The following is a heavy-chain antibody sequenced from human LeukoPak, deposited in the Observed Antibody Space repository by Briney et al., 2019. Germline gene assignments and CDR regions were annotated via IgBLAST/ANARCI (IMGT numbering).Heavy chain of an antibody. D-gene: IGHD2/OR15-2a*01. Sequence: HGESLKISCKGSGYSFTSYWIGWVRQMPGKGLEWMGIIYPGDSDTRYSPSSQGQVTISADKSISTAYLQWSSLKASDTAMYYCARSTIHYYYYMDVWGKGTTVTVSS. V-gene: IGHV5-51*01. CDR3: ARSTIHYYYYMDV. J-gene: IGHJ6*03. CDR1: GYSFTSYW. CDR2: IYPGDSDT.